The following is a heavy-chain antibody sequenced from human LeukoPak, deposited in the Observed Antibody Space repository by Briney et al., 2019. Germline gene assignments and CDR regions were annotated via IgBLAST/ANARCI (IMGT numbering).Heavy chain of an antibody. D-gene: IGHD6-13*01. J-gene: IGHJ5*02. CDR2: IYYSGST. CDR3: ARDRLGAGWNDA. Sequence: PSETLSLTCTVSGGSISSYYWSWIRQPPGKGLEWIGYIYYSGSTNYNPSLKSRVTISVDTSKNQFSLKLSSVTAADTAVYYCARDRLGAGWNDAWGQGTLVTVSS. CDR1: GGSISSYY. V-gene: IGHV4-59*01.